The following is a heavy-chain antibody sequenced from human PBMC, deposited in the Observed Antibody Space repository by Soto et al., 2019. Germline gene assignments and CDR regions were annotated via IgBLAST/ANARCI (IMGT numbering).Heavy chain of an antibody. J-gene: IGHJ5*02. CDR3: AKAQDYYFDSGTYNWFDP. V-gene: IGHV3-23*01. CDR1: GFTFSNYA. D-gene: IGHD3-22*01. CDR2: VSGAGLIT. Sequence: EVPLLESGGGLVQPGGSLRLSCAGSGFTFSNYAMSWVRQAPGKGLEWVSSVSGAGLITYYADSVRGRFTISRDNSRNTLYLQIDSLRAEDTGDYYCAKAQDYYFDSGTYNWFDPWGHGTLVTVSS.